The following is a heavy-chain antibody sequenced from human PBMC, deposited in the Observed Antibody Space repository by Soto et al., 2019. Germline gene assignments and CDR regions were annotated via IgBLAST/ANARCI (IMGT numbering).Heavy chain of an antibody. V-gene: IGHV1-3*01. Sequence: ASGKGSCQGSGYTFTSSAMHLGRPAPGQRLEWMGWINAGNGNTKYSQKFQGRVTITRDTSASTAYMELSSLRSEDTAVYYCARATLEWELLNFDYWGQGTLVTVSS. CDR1: GYTFTSSA. CDR2: INAGNGNT. J-gene: IGHJ4*02. CDR3: ARATLEWELLNFDY. D-gene: IGHD1-26*01.